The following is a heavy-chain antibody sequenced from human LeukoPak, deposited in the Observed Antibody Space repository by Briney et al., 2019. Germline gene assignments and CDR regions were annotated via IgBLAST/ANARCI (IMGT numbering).Heavy chain of an antibody. D-gene: IGHD3-10*01. CDR1: GFTFSDYY. CDR3: AAPTMVRAP. V-gene: IGHV3-11*03. Sequence: GGSLRLSCAASGFTFSDYYMSWIRQAPGKGLEWVSYISSSSSYTNHADSVKGRFTISRDNAKNSLYVLMKSLGANDTGVYYGAAPTMVRAPWGQGTLVTVSS. CDR2: ISSSSSYT. J-gene: IGHJ5*02.